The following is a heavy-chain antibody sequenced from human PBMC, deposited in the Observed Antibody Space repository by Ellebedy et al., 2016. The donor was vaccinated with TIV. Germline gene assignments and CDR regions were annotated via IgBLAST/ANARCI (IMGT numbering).Heavy chain of an antibody. V-gene: IGHV1-18*01. Sequence: ASVKVSCXASGYTFTSYGISWVRQAPGQGLEWMGWISAYNGNTNYAQKLQGRVTMTTDTSTSTAYMELRSLRSEDTAVYYCARDGLDYYGSGEYNWFDPWGQGTLVTVSS. CDR2: ISAYNGNT. D-gene: IGHD3-10*01. J-gene: IGHJ5*02. CDR1: GYTFTSYG. CDR3: ARDGLDYYGSGEYNWFDP.